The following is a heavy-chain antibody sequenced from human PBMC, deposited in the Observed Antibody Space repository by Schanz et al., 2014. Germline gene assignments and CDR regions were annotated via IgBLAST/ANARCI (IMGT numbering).Heavy chain of an antibody. CDR3: ARDGDFDY. CDR2: ISPTGSST. CDR1: TSLFSRSV. V-gene: IGHV3-NL1*01. J-gene: IGHJ4*02. Sequence: QVDLVESGGGVVQSGRSLTLSCAVSTSLFSRSVIHWVRQAPGKGLEWVSNISPTGSSTYYADSVKGRFTISRDNSKNTLFLQMSSLRAEDTAVYYCARDGDFDYWGQGTLGTVSS.